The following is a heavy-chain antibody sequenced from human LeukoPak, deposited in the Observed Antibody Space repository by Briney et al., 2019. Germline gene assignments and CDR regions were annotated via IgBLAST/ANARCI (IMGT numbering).Heavy chain of an antibody. CDR1: GGSFSGYY. J-gene: IGHJ4*02. D-gene: IGHD6-19*01. CDR3: ARAERSSALNSTGWRSFDY. Sequence: SETLSLTCAVYGGSFSGYYWSWIRQPPGKGLEWIGEINHSGSTNYNPSLKSRVTISVDTSKNQFSLKLSSVTAADTAVYYCARAERSSALNSTGWRSFDYWGQGTLVTVSS. V-gene: IGHV4-34*01. CDR2: INHSGST.